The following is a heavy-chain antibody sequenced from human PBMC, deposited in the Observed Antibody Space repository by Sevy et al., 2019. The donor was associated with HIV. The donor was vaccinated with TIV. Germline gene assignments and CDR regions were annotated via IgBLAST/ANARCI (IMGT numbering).Heavy chain of an antibody. Sequence: ETLSLTCTVSGDSISNYYWSWIRQPAGKGLEWIGRIYDSGSATYNPSLESRVTMSADTTKNQLSLKLNSVTAADTAVYYCARDRVTIFGVTIDYYFDYWGQGTLVTVSS. CDR3: ARDRVTIFGVTIDYYFDY. V-gene: IGHV4-4*07. J-gene: IGHJ4*02. CDR1: GDSISNYY. D-gene: IGHD3-3*01. CDR2: IYDSGSA.